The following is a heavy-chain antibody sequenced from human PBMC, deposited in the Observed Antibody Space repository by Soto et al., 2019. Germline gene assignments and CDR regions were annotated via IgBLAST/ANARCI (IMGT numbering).Heavy chain of an antibody. D-gene: IGHD3-16*02. CDR3: VALTVVRGVLGVLDR. CDR1: GDSISSGNYY. CDR2: IYHSGST. Sequence: SETLSLTCNVSGDSISSGNYYWSWIRQPPGQGPEWIGHIYHSGSTYYNPSLNSRLSISMDKSENQFSLKLSSVTAGDTSVYSCVALTVVRGVLGVLDRLGQGTLVTVSS. V-gene: IGHV4-30-4*01. J-gene: IGHJ5*02.